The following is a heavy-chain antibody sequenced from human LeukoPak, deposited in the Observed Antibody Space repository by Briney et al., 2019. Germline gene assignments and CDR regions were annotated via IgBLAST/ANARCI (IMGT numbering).Heavy chain of an antibody. CDR2: ITFSSSII. CDR3: ARRLGGSYYGIDFGY. Sequence: GGSLRLSCAASGFTFSSYSMNWVRQAPGKGLEWVSYITFSSSIIYYADSVKGRFTISRDNAKNSLYLQMNSLRAGDTALYYCARRLGGSYYGIDFGYWGQGTLVTVSS. CDR1: GFTFSSYS. D-gene: IGHD1-26*01. J-gene: IGHJ4*02. V-gene: IGHV3-48*04.